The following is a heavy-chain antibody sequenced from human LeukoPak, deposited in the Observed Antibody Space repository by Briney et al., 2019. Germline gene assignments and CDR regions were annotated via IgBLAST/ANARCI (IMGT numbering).Heavy chain of an antibody. CDR1: GYTFTSYY. J-gene: IGHJ4*02. CDR2: INPSGGST. CDR3: ARVPGSSGWYWFFDY. Sequence: ASVKVSCKASGYTFTSYYMHWVRQAPGQGLEWMGIINPSGGSTSYAQKFQGRVTMTRDTSTSTVYMELSSLRSEDTAVYHCARVPGSSGWYWFFDYWGQGTLVTVSS. D-gene: IGHD6-19*01. V-gene: IGHV1-46*01.